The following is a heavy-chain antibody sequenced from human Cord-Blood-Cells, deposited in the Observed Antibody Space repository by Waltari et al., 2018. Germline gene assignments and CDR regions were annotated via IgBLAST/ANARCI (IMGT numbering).Heavy chain of an antibody. CDR2: IYHSGRH. D-gene: IGHD2-2*02. V-gene: IGHV4-38-2*02. Sequence: QVQLQESGPGLVKPSETLSLTCTVSGYSISSGYYWGWIRQPPGKGLEWCGSIYHSGRHSYNPSLKSRVTRSIDTSKNQFARKLSSVTAADTAVYYCARDLHCSSTSCYTDDAFDIWGQGTMVTVSS. J-gene: IGHJ3*02. CDR1: GYSISSGYY. CDR3: ARDLHCSSTSCYTDDAFDI.